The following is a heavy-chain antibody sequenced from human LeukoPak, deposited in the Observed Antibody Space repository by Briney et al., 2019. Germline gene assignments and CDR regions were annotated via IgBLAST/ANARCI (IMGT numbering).Heavy chain of an antibody. V-gene: IGHV4-59*01. CDR2: IYNSGST. D-gene: IGHD5-24*01. CDR1: GDSISSYY. J-gene: IGHJ3*02. CDR3: ARDVGGGDGYPDAFDI. Sequence: SETLSLTCTVSGDSISSYYWSWIRQPPGKGLEWIGYIYNSGSTKYNPSLKSRVTISIDTSKNQFSLKVNPVTAADTAVYYCARDVGGGDGYPDAFDIWGQGTMVTVSS.